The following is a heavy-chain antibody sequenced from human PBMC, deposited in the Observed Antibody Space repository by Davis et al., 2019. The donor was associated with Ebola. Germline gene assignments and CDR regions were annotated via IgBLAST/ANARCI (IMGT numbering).Heavy chain of an antibody. CDR3: AKQLRRGYCSGGSCYPDDY. CDR1: GFTLSCYS. J-gene: IGHJ4*02. D-gene: IGHD2-15*01. CDR2: ISGSGGST. Sequence: GESLKISCAASGFTLSCYSMNWVRQAPGKGLEWVSAISGSGGSTYYADSVKGRFTISRDNSKNTLYLQMNSLRAEDTAVYYCAKQLRRGYCSGGSCYPDDYWGQGTLVTVSS. V-gene: IGHV3-23*01.